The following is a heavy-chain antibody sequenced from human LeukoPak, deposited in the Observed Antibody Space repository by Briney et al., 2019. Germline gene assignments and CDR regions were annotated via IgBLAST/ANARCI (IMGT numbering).Heavy chain of an antibody. D-gene: IGHD6-19*01. CDR1: GFTFSSYG. CDR2: ISDDGSNK. Sequence: GGSLRLSCAASGFTFSSYGMHWVRQAPGKGLEWVAVISDDGSNKYYADSVKGRFTISRDNSKNTLYLQMNSLRAEDTAVYYCAKRRAVAATGPFDYWGQGTLVTVSS. J-gene: IGHJ4*02. CDR3: AKRRAVAATGPFDY. V-gene: IGHV3-30*18.